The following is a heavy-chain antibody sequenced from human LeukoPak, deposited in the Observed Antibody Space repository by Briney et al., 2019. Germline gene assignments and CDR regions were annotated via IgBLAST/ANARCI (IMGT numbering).Heavy chain of an antibody. CDR2: IYTSGST. Sequence: PSETLSLTCTVSGGSISSYYWSWIRQPAGKGLEWIGRIYTSGSTNYNPSLKRRVTMSVDTSKNQFSLKLSSVTAADTAVYYCARINYYDSSGYYPHYYYYYYMDVWGKGTTVTISS. D-gene: IGHD3-22*01. J-gene: IGHJ6*03. CDR1: GGSISSYY. V-gene: IGHV4-4*07. CDR3: ARINYYDSSGYYPHYYYYYYMDV.